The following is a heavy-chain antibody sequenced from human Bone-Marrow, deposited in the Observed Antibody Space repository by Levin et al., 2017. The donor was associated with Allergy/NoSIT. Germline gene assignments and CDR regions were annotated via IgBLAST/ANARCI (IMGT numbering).Heavy chain of an antibody. CDR3: VREDRTTTRGIDS. Sequence: MTSETLSLTCTVSGASVRNGGYYWSWIRQHPGRGLEWIAYINYSGSTYYNPSLKSRIAISLDTSNNQFSLRVNSVTAADTAVYYCVREDRTTTRGIDSWGQGTLVTVSS. D-gene: IGHD1-1*01. V-gene: IGHV4-31*03. CDR1: GASVRNGGYY. J-gene: IGHJ4*02. CDR2: INYSGST.